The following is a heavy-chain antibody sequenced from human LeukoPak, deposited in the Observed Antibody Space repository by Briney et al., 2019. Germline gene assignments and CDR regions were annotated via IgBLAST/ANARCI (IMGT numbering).Heavy chain of an antibody. Sequence: ASVKVSCKASGYTFTGYYMHWVRQAPGQGLGWMGWISGYNGHTKNAQKLQGRVTMTTDTSTSTAYMELRSLRSDDTAVYYCARDGRHRYYYDSSGFYGSWFDPWGQGTLVTVSS. CDR1: GYTFTGYY. CDR2: ISGYNGHT. J-gene: IGHJ5*02. V-gene: IGHV1-18*04. D-gene: IGHD3-22*01. CDR3: ARDGRHRYYYDSSGFYGSWFDP.